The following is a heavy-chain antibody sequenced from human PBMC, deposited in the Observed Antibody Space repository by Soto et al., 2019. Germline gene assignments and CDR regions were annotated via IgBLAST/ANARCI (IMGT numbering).Heavy chain of an antibody. CDR2: IYYSGST. CDR1: GGSISSGDYY. CDR3: ARELEAPTGGMDV. V-gene: IGHV4-30-4*01. Sequence: PSETRSLTCTVSGGSISSGDYYWSWIRQPPGKGLEWIGYIYYSGSTYYNPSLKSRVTISVDTSKNQFSLKLSSVTAADTAVYYCARELEAPTGGMDVWGQGTTVTVSS. J-gene: IGHJ6*02. D-gene: IGHD1-1*01.